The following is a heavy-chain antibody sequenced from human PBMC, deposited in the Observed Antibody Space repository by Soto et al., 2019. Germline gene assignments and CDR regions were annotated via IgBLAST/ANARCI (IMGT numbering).Heavy chain of an antibody. J-gene: IGHJ5*02. D-gene: IGHD3-10*01. CDR2: INHSGIT. CDR1: GGSFSGYY. CDR3: ARGWFRELSS. V-gene: IGHV4-34*01. Sequence: QVQLQQWGAGLLKPSETLSLTCAFYGGSFSGYYWTLIRQPPGKGLEWIGEINHSGITNYNPSLKSRVTISVDNSNNHLSLKLTSMTAADTAVYYCARGWFRELSSWGQGTLVTVS.